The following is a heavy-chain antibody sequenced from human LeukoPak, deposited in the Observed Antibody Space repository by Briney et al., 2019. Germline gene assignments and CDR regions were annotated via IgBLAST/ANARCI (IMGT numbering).Heavy chain of an antibody. J-gene: IGHJ4*02. Sequence: SVKVSCKASGGTFSSYAISWVRQAPGQGLEWMGGIIPIFSTANYAQKFQGRVTITADESTSTAYMELSSLRSEDTAVYYCARSGIAAAGYFDYWGQGTLVTVSS. CDR1: GGTFSSYA. CDR3: ARSGIAAAGYFDY. V-gene: IGHV1-69*13. CDR2: IIPIFSTA. D-gene: IGHD6-13*01.